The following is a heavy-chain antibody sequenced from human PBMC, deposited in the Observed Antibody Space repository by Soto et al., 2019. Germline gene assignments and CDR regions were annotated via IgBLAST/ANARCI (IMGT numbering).Heavy chain of an antibody. CDR2: ISAYNVNT. CDR1: RDTYTSYC. CDR3: QRGVGPCDYYYYLDV. J-gene: IGHJ6*03. V-gene: IGHV1-18*01. Sequence: GAPAELTSEAPRDTYTSYCSSSLRHSPEQGLEWMGWISAYNVNTNYTQKLQCRVTMTTDTSTSTDYLELRSMRSDDTAVYYCQRGVGPCDYYYYLDVWGKRTTVSVSS.